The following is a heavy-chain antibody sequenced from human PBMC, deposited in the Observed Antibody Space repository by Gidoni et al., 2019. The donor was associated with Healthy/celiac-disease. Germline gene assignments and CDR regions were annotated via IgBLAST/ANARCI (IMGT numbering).Heavy chain of an antibody. J-gene: IGHJ3*02. V-gene: IGHV4-39*01. CDR2: IYYSGST. D-gene: IGHD5-18*01. Sequence: QLQLQESGPGLVKPSETLSLTCTVSGGSINSSSSYWGWIRQPPGKGLEWIGSIYYSGSTYYNPSLKSRVTISLDTSKNQFSLKLSSVTAADTAVFFCARLRVKGIQLWLPPRQRDVFDMWGQGTLVTVSS. CDR3: ARLRVKGIQLWLPPRQRDVFDM. CDR1: GGSINSSSSY.